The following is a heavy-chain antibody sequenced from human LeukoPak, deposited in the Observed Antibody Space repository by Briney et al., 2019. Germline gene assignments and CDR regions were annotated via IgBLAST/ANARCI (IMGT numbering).Heavy chain of an antibody. D-gene: IGHD5-18*01. CDR2: ISGSGITT. J-gene: IGHJ4*02. CDR3: ARGVTAMVMFDY. V-gene: IGHV3-23*01. Sequence: RGSLRLSCAASGFTFSNFAMSWVRQAPGKGLEWVAGISGSGITTYYAESVKGRFAISRDNSKNTLFLHMNNLRAEDTAVYYCARGVTAMVMFDYWGQGTLVTVSS. CDR1: GFTFSNFA.